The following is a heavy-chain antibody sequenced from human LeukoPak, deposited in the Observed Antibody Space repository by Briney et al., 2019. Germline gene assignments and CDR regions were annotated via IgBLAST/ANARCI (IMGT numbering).Heavy chain of an antibody. J-gene: IGHJ5*02. Sequence: PSETLSLTCAVYGGTFSFYYWTWIRQPPGKGLEWIGYVYYSGSTTYNPSLKSRVTISVDTSKNQFSLKPSSVTAADTAVYYCARDAITMVRGVSWFDPWGQGTLVTVSS. CDR2: VYYSGST. V-gene: IGHV4-59*01. D-gene: IGHD3-10*01. CDR3: ARDAITMVRGVSWFDP. CDR1: GGTFSFYY.